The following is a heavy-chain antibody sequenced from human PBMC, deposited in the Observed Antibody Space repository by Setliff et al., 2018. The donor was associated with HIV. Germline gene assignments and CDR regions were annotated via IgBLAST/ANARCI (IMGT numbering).Heavy chain of an antibody. CDR1: GSLTSYY. D-gene: IGHD1-26*01. V-gene: IGHV4-59*08. CDR2: VYYSGNT. J-gene: IGHJ2*01. Sequence: SETLSLTCTVSGSLTSYYWSWIRQSPGKGLEWIGYVYYSGNTNYNPSLKSRVTISLDTSKNQFSLKLSSVTAADTAVYYCARHGRWYFDLWGRGTLVTVSS. CDR3: ARHGRWYFDL.